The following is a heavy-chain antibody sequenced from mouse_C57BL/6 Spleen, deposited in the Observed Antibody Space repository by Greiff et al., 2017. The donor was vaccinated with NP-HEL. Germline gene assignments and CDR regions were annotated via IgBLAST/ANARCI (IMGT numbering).Heavy chain of an antibody. Sequence: QVQLQQSGAELVRPGASVKLSCKASGYTFTDYYINWVKQRPGQGLEWIARIYPGSGNTYYNEKFKGKATLTAEKSSSTAYMQLSSLTSEDSAVYFCARWIYYGSSRYFDVWGTGTTVTVSS. D-gene: IGHD1-1*01. CDR3: ARWIYYGSSRYFDV. CDR2: IYPGSGNT. CDR1: GYTFTDYY. V-gene: IGHV1-76*01. J-gene: IGHJ1*03.